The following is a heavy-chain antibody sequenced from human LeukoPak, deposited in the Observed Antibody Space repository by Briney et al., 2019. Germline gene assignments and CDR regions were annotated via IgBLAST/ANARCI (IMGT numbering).Heavy chain of an antibody. J-gene: IGHJ3*02. D-gene: IGHD2-8*01. CDR1: GFTVLDHA. V-gene: IGHV3-9*01. CDR2: IGWSSGRI. CDR3: ARSEWGPNAFDI. Sequence: GGSLRLSCVGSGFTVLDHAMHWVRHAPGEGLEWVSGIGWSSGRIDYADSVKGRFTISRDNSKNTLYLQMNSLRAEDTAVYYCARSEWGPNAFDIWGQGTMVTVSS.